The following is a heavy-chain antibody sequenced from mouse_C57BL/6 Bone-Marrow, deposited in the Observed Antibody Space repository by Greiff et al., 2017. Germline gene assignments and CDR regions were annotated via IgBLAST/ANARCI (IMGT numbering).Heavy chain of an antibody. Sequence: QVQLQQPGAELVRPGSSVKLSCKASGYTFTSYWMHWVKQRPIQGLEWIGNIDPSDSETHYNQKFKDKATLTVDKSASTAYMQLSSLTSEDSAVYYCARFLNYYGSSTGYYAMDYWGQGTSVTVSS. CDR2: IDPSDSET. CDR1: GYTFTSYW. V-gene: IGHV1-52*01. D-gene: IGHD1-1*01. J-gene: IGHJ4*01. CDR3: ARFLNYYGSSTGYYAMDY.